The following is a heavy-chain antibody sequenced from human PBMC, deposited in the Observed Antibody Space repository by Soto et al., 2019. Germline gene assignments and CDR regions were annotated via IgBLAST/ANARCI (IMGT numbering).Heavy chain of an antibody. CDR3: ARHKSGSDWLDP. Sequence: SETLSLTCTVSGGSISDISYCWGWIRQPPGKGLQWIGCMFYSGATYYNPSLKNRVTLSVDTSNNEFSLKLVSVTAPDTAVYYCARHKSGSDWLDPWGQGTLVTAPQ. V-gene: IGHV4-39*01. CDR1: GGSISDISYC. J-gene: IGHJ5*02. CDR2: MFYSGAT. D-gene: IGHD2-15*01.